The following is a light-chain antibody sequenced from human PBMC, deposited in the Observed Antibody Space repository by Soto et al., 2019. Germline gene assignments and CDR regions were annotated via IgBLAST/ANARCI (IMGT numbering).Light chain of an antibody. Sequence: NFMLAQPHSVSESLGKTVTISCTRSSGSIVSNYVQWYQQRPGSAPTTVIYEDTQRPSGVPDRFSASIDSSSNSASLTISGLKAEDEADYYCQSYDSTLSARYVFGTGTKLTVL. J-gene: IGLJ1*01. CDR1: SGSIVSNY. CDR2: EDT. CDR3: QSYDSTLSARYV. V-gene: IGLV6-57*04.